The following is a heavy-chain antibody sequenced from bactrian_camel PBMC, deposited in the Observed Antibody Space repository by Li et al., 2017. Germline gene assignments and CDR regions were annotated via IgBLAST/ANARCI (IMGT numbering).Heavy chain of an antibody. CDR1: DDIIGRYC. V-gene: IGHV3S63*01. CDR2: ITRIHGGT. J-gene: IGHJ4*01. Sequence: QLVESGGGSVQAGGSLRLSCVASDDIIGRYCMGWFRQIPDKEREGVAVITRIHGGTEYADSVKGRFIISRDSSKMTWSLQMNNLKPEDTAMYYCAAVTGCSLTPWLRDPGNKSGPMNWGQGTQVTVS. CDR3: AAVTGCSLTPWLRDPGNKSGPMN. D-gene: IGHD3*01.